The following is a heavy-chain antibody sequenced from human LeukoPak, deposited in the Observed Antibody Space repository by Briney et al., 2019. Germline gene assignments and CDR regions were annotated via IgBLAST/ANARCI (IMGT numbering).Heavy chain of an antibody. CDR1: GGSISSHC. D-gene: IGHD4-23*01. CDR2: IYYSGST. CDR3: ARGKDLFDY. V-gene: IGHV4-59*11. J-gene: IGHJ4*02. Sequence: SETLSLTCTVSGGSISSHCWSWIRQPPGKGLEWIGYIYYSGSTNYNPSLKSRVTISVDTSKNQFSLKLSSVTAADTAVYYCARGKDLFDYWGQGTLVTVSS.